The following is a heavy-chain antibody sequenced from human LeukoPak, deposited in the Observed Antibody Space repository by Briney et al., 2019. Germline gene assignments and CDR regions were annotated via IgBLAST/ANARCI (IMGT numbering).Heavy chain of an antibody. Sequence: GGSLRLSCAASGFTFSSNAMNWVRQAPGKGLEWVSGITGSGDSTYYADSVKGRFTISRDNSKNTLYLQVNSLRAEDTAVYYCAKGGKWDVTPFDYWGQGTLVTVSS. J-gene: IGHJ4*02. D-gene: IGHD1-26*01. V-gene: IGHV3-23*01. CDR1: GFTFSSNA. CDR3: AKGGKWDVTPFDY. CDR2: ITGSGDST.